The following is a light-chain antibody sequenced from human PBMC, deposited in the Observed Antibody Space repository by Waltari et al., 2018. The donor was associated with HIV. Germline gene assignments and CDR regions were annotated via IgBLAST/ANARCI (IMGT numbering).Light chain of an antibody. CDR1: SSDVGDYNS. V-gene: IGLV2-11*01. CDR2: DVS. J-gene: IGLJ1*01. Sequence: QSALTQPRSVSGSPGQSVTISCTGTSSDVGDYNSVSWYQQHTGKAPKLMIYDVSKWHSGVPDRFSGSKSGNTASLTISGLQAEDEADYYCCSYAGTYTYVFGTGTKVTVL. CDR3: CSYAGTYTYV.